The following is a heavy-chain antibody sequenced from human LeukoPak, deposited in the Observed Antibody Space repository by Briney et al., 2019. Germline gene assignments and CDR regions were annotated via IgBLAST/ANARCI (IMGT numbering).Heavy chain of an antibody. V-gene: IGHV3-21*01. Sequence: GGSLRLSCAASGFTFSSYSMNWVRQAPGKGLEWVSSISSSSSYIYYADSVKGRFTISRDNAKNSLYLQMNSLRAEDTAVYYCARRPDIEYCSSTSCYMAHNWFDPWGQGTLVTVSS. CDR1: GFTFSSYS. J-gene: IGHJ5*02. CDR2: ISSSSSYI. D-gene: IGHD2-2*02. CDR3: ARRPDIEYCSSTSCYMAHNWFDP.